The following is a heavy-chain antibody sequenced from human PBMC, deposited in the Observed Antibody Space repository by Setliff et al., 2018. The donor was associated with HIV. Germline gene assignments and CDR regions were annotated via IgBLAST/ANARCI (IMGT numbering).Heavy chain of an antibody. CDR3: AIRREVVVATTRRGLDI. J-gene: IGHJ3*02. CDR1: GFTFDDYA. Sequence: PGGSLRLSCVASGFTFDDYAMHWVRQAPGKGLEWVSGIKWNGGTMIYADSVKGRFTISRDNVKSSLFLQMYSLMSEDTAVYFCAIRREVVVATTRRGLDIWGQGTMVTVSS. D-gene: IGHD2-15*01. V-gene: IGHV3-9*01. CDR2: IKWNGGTM.